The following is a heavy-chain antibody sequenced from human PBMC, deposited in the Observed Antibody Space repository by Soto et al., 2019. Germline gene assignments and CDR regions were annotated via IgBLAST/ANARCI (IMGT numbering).Heavy chain of an antibody. V-gene: IGHV3-30*18. Sequence: VQLLESGGGLIQPGGSLRLSCAASGFTFSYGIHWLRQAPGKGLERVAYISYDSSNKFYGDSVKGRFTISRDNSKNTQFLQMNSLRAEETAVYYCAKLVIGYCSGNTCDDYWGQGTLVAVSS. CDR3: AKLVIGYCSGNTCDDY. CDR2: ISYDSSNK. D-gene: IGHD2-15*01. J-gene: IGHJ4*02. CDR1: GFTFSYG.